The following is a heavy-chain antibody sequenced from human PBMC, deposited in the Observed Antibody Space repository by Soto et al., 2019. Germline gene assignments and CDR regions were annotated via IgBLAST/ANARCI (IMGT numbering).Heavy chain of an antibody. Sequence: ASVKVSCKASGYTFTSYYMHWVRQAPGQGLEWMGIINPSGGSTSYAQKFQGRVTMTRDTSTSTVYMELSSLRSEDTAVYYCARGGSSGCSGSGGWLDPWGQRTEVSV. V-gene: IGHV1-46*01. CDR3: ARGGSSGCSGSGGWLDP. CDR1: GYTFTSYY. J-gene: IGHJ5*02. D-gene: IGHD6-19*01. CDR2: INPSGGST.